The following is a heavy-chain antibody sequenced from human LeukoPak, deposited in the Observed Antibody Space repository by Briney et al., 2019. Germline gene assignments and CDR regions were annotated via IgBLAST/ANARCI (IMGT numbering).Heavy chain of an antibody. Sequence: ASVKVSCKASGGTFSSYAISWVRQAPGQGLEWMGGIIPIFGTANYAQKFQGRVTITADESTSTAYMELSGLRSEDTAVYYCARGRFATYYYDSSGYNHGSDAFDIWGQGTMVTVSS. J-gene: IGHJ3*02. D-gene: IGHD3-22*01. CDR3: ARGRFATYYYDSSGYNHGSDAFDI. V-gene: IGHV1-69*13. CDR2: IIPIFGTA. CDR1: GGTFSSYA.